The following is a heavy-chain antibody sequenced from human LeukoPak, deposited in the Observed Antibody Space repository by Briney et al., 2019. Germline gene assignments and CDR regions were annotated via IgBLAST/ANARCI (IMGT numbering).Heavy chain of an antibody. J-gene: IGHJ4*02. CDR1: GFTFSTYA. V-gene: IGHV3-30-3*01. D-gene: IGHD4-17*01. CDR2: ISYGGNNK. CDR3: ARVRGTTVTTWGHYFDY. Sequence: PGGSLRLSCAASGFTFSTYAMAWVRQAPGKGLEWVAVISYGGNNKYYADSVKGRFTISKDNSKNTLYLQMNSLRAEDTAVYYCARVRGTTVTTWGHYFDYWGQGTLVTVS.